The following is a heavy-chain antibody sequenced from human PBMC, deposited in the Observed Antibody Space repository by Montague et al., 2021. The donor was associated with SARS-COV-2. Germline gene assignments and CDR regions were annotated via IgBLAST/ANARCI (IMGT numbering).Heavy chain of an antibody. D-gene: IGHD3-22*01. CDR2: ISDSGST. CDR3: ARVDSSGPGEY. CDR1: GGSLNNYF. Sequence: SETLSLTCTVSGGSLNNYFWSWIRQPPEKGLEWVGYISDSGSTKYNPSLQSRVTISVDTARNQFSLKLLSVTAADTAFYYCARVDSSGPGEYWGKGILVSVSS. V-gene: IGHV4-59*08. J-gene: IGHJ4*02.